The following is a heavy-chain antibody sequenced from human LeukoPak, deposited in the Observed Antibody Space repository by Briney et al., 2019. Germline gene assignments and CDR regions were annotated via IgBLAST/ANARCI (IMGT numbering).Heavy chain of an antibody. CDR3: ARVAVAGTLLDY. CDR2: IYSGGST. Sequence: GGSLRLSCAASGFTVSSNYMSWVRQAPGKGLEWVSVIYSGGSTYYADSVKGRFTISRDNSKNTLYLQMNSLRAEDTAVYYCARVAVAGTLLDYWGQGTLVTVSS. J-gene: IGHJ4*02. D-gene: IGHD6-19*01. V-gene: IGHV3-53*01. CDR1: GFTVSSNY.